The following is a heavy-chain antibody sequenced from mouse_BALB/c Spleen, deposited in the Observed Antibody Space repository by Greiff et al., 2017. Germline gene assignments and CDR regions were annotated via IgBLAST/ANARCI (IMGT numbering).Heavy chain of an antibody. CDR2: IDPANGNT. J-gene: IGHJ3*01. Sequence: EVQRVESGAELVKPGASVKLSCTASGFNIKDTYMHWVKQRPEQGLEWIGRIDPANGNTKYDPKFQGKATITADTSSNTAYLQLSSLTSEDTAVYYCAKRDGNYPFAYWGQGTLVTVSA. V-gene: IGHV14-3*02. D-gene: IGHD2-1*01. CDR3: AKRDGNYPFAY. CDR1: GFNIKDTY.